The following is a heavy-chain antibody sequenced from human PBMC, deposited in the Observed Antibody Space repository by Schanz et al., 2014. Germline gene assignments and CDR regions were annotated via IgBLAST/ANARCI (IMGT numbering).Heavy chain of an antibody. Sequence: VQSVHSGTEVQKLGASVKVSCQTSGYTFTAYGINWVRQAPGQGLEWMGWISPYNGNTNYAQKLQGRVTMTADTSTSTVYMELRSLRSDDTAVYYCARDRDQWDGNFCDFWGQGTLVTVSS. J-gene: IGHJ4*02. V-gene: IGHV1-18*01. CDR2: ISPYNGNT. CDR3: ARDRDQWDGNFCDF. D-gene: IGHD1-26*01. CDR1: GYTFTAYG.